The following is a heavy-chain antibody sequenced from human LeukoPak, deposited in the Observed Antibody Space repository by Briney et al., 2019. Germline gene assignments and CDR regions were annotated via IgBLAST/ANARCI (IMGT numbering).Heavy chain of an antibody. CDR3: ARDIGNDFWSGDNNNDY. J-gene: IGHJ4*02. Sequence: GGSLRLSCAVSGFTFSTYWMRWVRHAPGKGLGWVSRINTDGRSTSYADSVKGRFTISRDNAKNTLYLQMNSLRAEDTAVYYCARDIGNDFWSGDNNNDYWGQGTLVTGSS. CDR1: GFTFSTYW. CDR2: INTDGRST. V-gene: IGHV3-74*01. D-gene: IGHD3-3*01.